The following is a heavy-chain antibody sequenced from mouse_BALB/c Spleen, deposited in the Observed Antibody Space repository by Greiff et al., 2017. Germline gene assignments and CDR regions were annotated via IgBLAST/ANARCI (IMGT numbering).Heavy chain of an antibody. CDR1: GFSLTSYG. J-gene: IGHJ3*01. D-gene: IGHD1-1*01. V-gene: IGHV2-4-1*01. CDR3: ATDYYGSGAWFAY. CDR2: IWSGGST. Sequence: QVQLQQSGPGLVQPSQSLSITCTVSGFSLTSYGVHWVRQSPGKGLEWLGVIWSGGSTDYNAAFISRLSISKDNSKSQVFFKMNSLQADDTAIYYCATDYYGSGAWFAYWGQGTLVTVSA.